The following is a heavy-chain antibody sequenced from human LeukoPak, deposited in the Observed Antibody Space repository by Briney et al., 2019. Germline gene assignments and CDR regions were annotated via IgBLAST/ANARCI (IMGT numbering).Heavy chain of an antibody. CDR2: ISAYNGNT. D-gene: IGHD2-15*01. Sequence: ASVKVSCKSSGYTFTNYGITWVRQAPGQGLEWMGWISAYNGNTNYAQKFQGRVTMTTDTSTSTACMEVRSLRSDDTAMYYCARVCHWDIDNTRGDPVDYWGQGTLVTVSS. J-gene: IGHJ4*02. CDR1: GYTFTNYG. CDR3: ARVCHWDIDNTRGDPVDY. V-gene: IGHV1-18*01.